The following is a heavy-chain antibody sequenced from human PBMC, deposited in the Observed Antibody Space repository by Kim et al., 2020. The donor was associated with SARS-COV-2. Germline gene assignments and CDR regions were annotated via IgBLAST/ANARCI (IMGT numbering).Heavy chain of an antibody. CDR3: AKSPAVPIPAANRRRTWYCDL. V-gene: IGHV3-23*01. Sequence: GGSLRLSCAASGFTFSSYAMSWVRQAPGKGLEWVSAISGSGGSTYYADSVKGRFTISRDNSKNTLYLQMNSLRAEDTAVYYCAKSPAVPIPAANRRRTWYCDLWGRGTLVTVSS. CDR1: GFTFSSYA. CDR2: ISGSGGST. J-gene: IGHJ2*01. D-gene: IGHD2-2*01.